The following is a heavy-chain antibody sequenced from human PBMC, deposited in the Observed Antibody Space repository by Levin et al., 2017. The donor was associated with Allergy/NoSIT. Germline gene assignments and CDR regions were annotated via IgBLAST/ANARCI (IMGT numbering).Heavy chain of an antibody. CDR1: GFTFSSYS. CDR3: ARAPRYSSSYYWYFDL. V-gene: IGHV3-21*01. J-gene: IGHJ2*01. D-gene: IGHD6-6*01. Sequence: PGGSRRLSCAASGFTFSSYSMNWVRQAPGKGLEWVSSISSSSSYIYYADSVKGRFTISRDNAKNSLYLQMNSLRAEDTAVYYCARAPRYSSSYYWYFDLWGRGTLVTVSS. CDR2: ISSSSSYI.